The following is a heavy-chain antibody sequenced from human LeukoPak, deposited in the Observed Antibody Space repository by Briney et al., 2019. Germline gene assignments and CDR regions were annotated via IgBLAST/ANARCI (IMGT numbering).Heavy chain of an antibody. CDR3: ARGRSSSPNYYYYYMDV. V-gene: IGHV1-8*01. D-gene: IGHD6-13*01. J-gene: IGHJ6*03. CDR2: MNPNSGNT. CDR1: GYTFTIYD. Sequence: ASVKVSCKASGYTFTIYDNNWVRQATGQGLEWMGWMNPNSGNTGYAQKFQGRVTMTRNTSISTAYMELSSLRSEDTAVYYCARGRSSSPNYYYYYMDVWGKGTTVTVSS.